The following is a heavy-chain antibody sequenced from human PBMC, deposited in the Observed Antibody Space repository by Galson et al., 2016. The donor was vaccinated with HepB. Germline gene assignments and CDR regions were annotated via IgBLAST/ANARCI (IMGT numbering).Heavy chain of an antibody. V-gene: IGHV3-7*01. CDR3: AKWNFAADL. CDR2: LNQDGGLK. Sequence: SLRLSCAASGLTFSTYWMNWVRQAPGKGLEWVANLNQDGGLKYYADSVRGRFTISRDNAKESVYLQMNSLRAEDTAVYYCAKWNFAADLWGQGTVVTVSS. D-gene: IGHD1-7*01. CDR1: GLTFSTYW. J-gene: IGHJ3*01.